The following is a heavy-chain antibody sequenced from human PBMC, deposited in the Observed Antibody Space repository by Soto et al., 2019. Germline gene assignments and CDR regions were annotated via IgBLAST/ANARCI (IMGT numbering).Heavy chain of an antibody. CDR2: IVVGSGNT. J-gene: IGHJ6*02. CDR1: GFTFTSSA. Sequence: SVKGSCKASGFTFTSSAWQWVRQARGQRLEWIGWIVVGSGNTNYAQKFQERVTITRDMSTSTAYMELSSLRSEDTAVYYCAVVDTAMVNYGMDVWGQGTTVTVSS. D-gene: IGHD5-18*01. V-gene: IGHV1-58*01. CDR3: AVVDTAMVNYGMDV.